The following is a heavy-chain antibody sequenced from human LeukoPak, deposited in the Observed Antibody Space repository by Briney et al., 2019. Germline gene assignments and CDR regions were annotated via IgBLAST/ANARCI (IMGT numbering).Heavy chain of an antibody. CDR1: GGTFSSYA. J-gene: IGHJ5*02. CDR2: INPSGGST. V-gene: IGHV1-46*01. CDR3: ARVWSRISPNWFDP. D-gene: IGHD2-15*01. Sequence: ASVKVSCKASGGTFSSYAISWVRQAPGQGLEWMGIINPSGGSTSYAQKFQGRVTMTRDTSTSTVYMELSSLRSEDTAVYYCARVWSRISPNWFDPWGQGTLVTVSS.